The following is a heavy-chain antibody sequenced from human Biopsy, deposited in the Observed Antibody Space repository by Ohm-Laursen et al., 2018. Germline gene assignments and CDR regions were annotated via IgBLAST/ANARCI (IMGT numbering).Heavy chain of an antibody. CDR3: ARVYEKNSCDL. CDR1: GFFFSDCG. V-gene: IGHV3-33*01. Sequence: SLRHSCSATGFFFSDCGLHSVRQAPRKGREWVAVIWYDGTQKYYVDSVKGRFTISRDKSKNTVYLQMDSLRVEDTAVYYCARVYEKNSCDLWGQGTLVTVSS. D-gene: IGHD2/OR15-2a*01. J-gene: IGHJ4*02. CDR2: IWYDGTQK.